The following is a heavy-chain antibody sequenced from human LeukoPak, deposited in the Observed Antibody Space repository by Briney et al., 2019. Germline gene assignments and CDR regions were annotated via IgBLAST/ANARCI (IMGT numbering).Heavy chain of an antibody. CDR2: INEDGSDK. J-gene: IGHJ4*02. CDR1: GFTFSSYW. V-gene: IGHV3-7*01. CDR3: ARDTYRLDDY. Sequence: GGSLRLSCAASGFTFSSYWMSWVRQAPGKGLEWVASINEDGSDKYYVDSVEGRFTISRDNAKNSLYLQMNSLRAEDTAVYYCARDTYRLDDYWGQGTLVTVSS.